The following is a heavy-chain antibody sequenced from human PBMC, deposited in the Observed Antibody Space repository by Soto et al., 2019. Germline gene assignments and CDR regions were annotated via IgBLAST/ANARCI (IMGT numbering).Heavy chain of an antibody. Sequence: QVQLQESGPGLVKPSQTLSLTCTVSGGSISSGXXXWSWIRQHPGKGLEWIGYIYYSGSTYYNPSLXXRVTISVDTSKNQFSLKLSSVTAADTAVYYCAREVIMITFGGVIAAPYYYYYMDVWGKGTTVTVSS. J-gene: IGHJ6*03. CDR1: GGSISSGXXX. CDR2: IYYSGST. V-gene: IGHV4-31*03. D-gene: IGHD3-16*02. CDR3: AREVIMITFGGVIAAPYYYYYMDV.